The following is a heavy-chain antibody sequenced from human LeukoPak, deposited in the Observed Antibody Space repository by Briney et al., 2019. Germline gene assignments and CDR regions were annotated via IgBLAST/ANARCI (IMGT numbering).Heavy chain of an antibody. D-gene: IGHD6-13*01. CDR2: FSGPMETT. Sequence: GGSLRLSCVASGFTFNRYAMSWVRHVPGKRLEWVSTFSGPMETTYYAPSVRGRFTMSRDNSKNTLSLQMNSLRAEDTAVYYCARDKGRIAAAGTFDYWGQGTLVTVSS. CDR1: GFTFNRYA. V-gene: IGHV3-23*01. CDR3: ARDKGRIAAAGTFDY. J-gene: IGHJ4*02.